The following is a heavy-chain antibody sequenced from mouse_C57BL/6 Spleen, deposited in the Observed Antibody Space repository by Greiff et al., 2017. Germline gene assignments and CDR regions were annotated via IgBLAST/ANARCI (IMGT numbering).Heavy chain of an antibody. V-gene: IGHV14-4*01. CDR3: TTGGFYFDY. J-gene: IGHJ2*01. CDR1: GFNIKDDY. CDR2: IDPENGDT. D-gene: IGHD3-1*01. Sequence: EVQLQQPGAELVRPGASVKLSCTASGFNIKDDYMHWVKQRPEQGLEWIGWIDPENGDTEYASKFQGKATITADTSSNTAYLQLSSLTSEDTAVYYCTTGGFYFDYWGQGTTLTVSS.